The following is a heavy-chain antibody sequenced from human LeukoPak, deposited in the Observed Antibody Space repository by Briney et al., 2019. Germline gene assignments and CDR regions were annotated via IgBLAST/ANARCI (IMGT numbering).Heavy chain of an antibody. D-gene: IGHD3-10*01. CDR1: GFTSSAFW. CDR2: IKKDGSEK. J-gene: IGHJ5*01. Sequence: PGGSLRLSCVASGFTSSAFWMSWVRRPPGKGLEWVANIKKDGSEKDYVDSVKGRFSIFRDNAKNSVYLQMDSLRAEDTAVYYCAKEGAYPIITYDSWGQGALVTVSS. V-gene: IGHV3-7*01. CDR3: AKEGAYPIITYDS.